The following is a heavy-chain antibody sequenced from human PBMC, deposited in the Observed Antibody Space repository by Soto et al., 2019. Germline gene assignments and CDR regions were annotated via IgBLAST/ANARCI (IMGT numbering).Heavy chain of an antibody. CDR1: GFTFSSYG. Sequence: GGSLRLSCAASGFTFSSYGMHWVRQAPGKGLEWVAVISYDGSNKYYADSVKGRFTISRDNSKNTLYLQMNSLRAEDTAVYYCAKPRRDYYYYYGMDVWGQGTTVTVSS. CDR2: ISYDGSNK. CDR3: AKPRRDYYYYYGMDV. J-gene: IGHJ6*02. V-gene: IGHV3-30*18.